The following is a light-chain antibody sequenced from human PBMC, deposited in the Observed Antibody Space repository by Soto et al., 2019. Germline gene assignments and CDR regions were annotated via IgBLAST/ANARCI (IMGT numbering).Light chain of an antibody. CDR1: SNAVGTYNY. CDR3: CSYAGTYIFYV. J-gene: IGLJ1*01. CDR2: DVS. Sequence: QSALTQPRSVSGSPGQSVTISCTGTSNAVGTYNYVSWYQQHPGKAPKVMIYDVSKRPSGVPDRFSGSKSGNTASLTISGLQAEDEADYYCCSYAGTYIFYVFGTGTKLTVL. V-gene: IGLV2-11*01.